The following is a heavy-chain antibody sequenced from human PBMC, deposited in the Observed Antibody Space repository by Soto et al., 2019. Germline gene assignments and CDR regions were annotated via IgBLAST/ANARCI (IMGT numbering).Heavy chain of an antibody. V-gene: IGHV1-69*01. D-gene: IGHD3-22*01. Sequence: QVQLVQSGAEVRKPGSSVKVSCKASGGTFSRHAISWVRQAPGQGLEWMGGIIPIFGTANHAQKFQGRVTIIADESTSTVDMELSSLRSEDTYMYYCARGWGYDSNDYYYAYWGQGTLVIVSS. CDR2: IIPIFGTA. J-gene: IGHJ4*02. CDR1: GGTFSRHA. CDR3: ARGWGYDSNDYYYAY.